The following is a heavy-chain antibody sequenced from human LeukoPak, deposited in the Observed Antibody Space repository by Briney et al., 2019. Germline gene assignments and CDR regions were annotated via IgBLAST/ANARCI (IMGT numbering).Heavy chain of an antibody. D-gene: IGHD6-13*01. CDR2: IYTSGST. J-gene: IGHJ4*02. CDR3: ARAMTSGWAAAGYYFDY. V-gene: IGHV4-39*07. CDR1: GGSISSSSYY. Sequence: PSETLSLTCTVSGGSISSSSYYWGWIRQPPGKGLEWIGHIYTSGSTNYNPSLKSRVTISVDTSKNQFSLKLSSVTAADTAVYYCARAMTSGWAAAGYYFDYWGQGTLVTVSS.